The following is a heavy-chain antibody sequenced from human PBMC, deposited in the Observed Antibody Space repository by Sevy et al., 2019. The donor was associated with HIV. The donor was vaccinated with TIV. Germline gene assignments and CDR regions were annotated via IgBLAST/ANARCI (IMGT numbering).Heavy chain of an antibody. CDR3: AKDPYSSGEYFQK. CDR2: ISGSGGRT. J-gene: IGHJ1*01. D-gene: IGHD3-22*01. V-gene: IGHV3-23*01. CDR1: GFNFNNYA. Sequence: GGSLRLSCKASGFNFNNYAMSWVRQAPGKGLEWVSTISGSGGRTYTADSVRGRLTISRDNSKRTVYLQMNSLRGDDTAIYYCAKDPYSSGEYFQKWGQGARVTVSS.